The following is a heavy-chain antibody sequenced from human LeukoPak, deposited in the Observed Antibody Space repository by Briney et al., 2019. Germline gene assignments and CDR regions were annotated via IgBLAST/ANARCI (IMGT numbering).Heavy chain of an antibody. J-gene: IGHJ4*02. CDR2: ISGSGGST. D-gene: IGHD2-15*01. Sequence: PGGSLRLSCAASGFTFSSYAMTWVRQAPGKGLEWVSTISGSGGSTYHADSVKGRFTISRDNSKNTLYLQMNSLRAEDTAVYHCAKGTPSYYFDYWGQGTLVTVSS. CDR3: AKGTPSYYFDY. V-gene: IGHV3-23*01. CDR1: GFTFSSYA.